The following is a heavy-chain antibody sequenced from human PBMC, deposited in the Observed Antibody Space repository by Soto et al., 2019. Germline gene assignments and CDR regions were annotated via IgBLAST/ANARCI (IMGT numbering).Heavy chain of an antibody. CDR2: IVVGSGNT. D-gene: IGHD1-26*01. J-gene: IGHJ6*02. Sequence: ASVKVSCKASGFTFTSSAVQWVRQARGQRLEWIGWIVVGSGNTNYAQKFQERVTITRDMSTSTAYMELSSLRSEDTAVYYCAADGSYGGYYYGMDVWGQGTTVTVSS. CDR1: GFTFTSSA. CDR3: AADGSYGGYYYGMDV. V-gene: IGHV1-58*01.